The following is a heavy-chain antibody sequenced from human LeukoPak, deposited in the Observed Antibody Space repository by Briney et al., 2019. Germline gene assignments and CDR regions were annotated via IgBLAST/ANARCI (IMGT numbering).Heavy chain of an antibody. CDR3: ARVRRSSSRWIYYYYYYMDV. CDR2: IKQDGSEK. Sequence: PGGSLRLSCAASGFTFSSYWMSWVRQAPGKGLEWVANIKQDGSEKYYVDSVKGRFTISRDNAKNSLYLQMNSLRAEDTAVYYCARVRRSSSRWIYYYYYYMDVWGKGTTVTVSS. J-gene: IGHJ6*03. CDR1: GFTFSSYW. V-gene: IGHV3-7*01. D-gene: IGHD6-13*01.